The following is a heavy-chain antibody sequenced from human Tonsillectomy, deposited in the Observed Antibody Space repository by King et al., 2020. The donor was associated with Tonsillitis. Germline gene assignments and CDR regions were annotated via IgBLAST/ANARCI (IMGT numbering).Heavy chain of an antibody. CDR1: GLTFRNYG. J-gene: IGHJ4*02. CDR2: ISYDGSNE. Sequence: QLVQSGGGVVQPGRSLRLSCAASGLTFRNYGMHWVRQAPGKGLEWVAVISYDGSNEYYADSVKGRFTISRDNSKNSLFLQMNSLRAEDTAVYYCAKAGDSSGYYAYFDYWGQGTLVTVSS. D-gene: IGHD3-22*01. V-gene: IGHV3-30*18. CDR3: AKAGDSSGYYAYFDY.